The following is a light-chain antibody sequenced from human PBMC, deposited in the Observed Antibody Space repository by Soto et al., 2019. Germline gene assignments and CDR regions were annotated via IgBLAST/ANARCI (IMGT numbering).Light chain of an antibody. Sequence: DIVMTPSPHSLAVSPGERATINCKSSQTLFHSSNHTRYLAWYQQKPGQPLKLLIHWASTRESGVPDRFSGSGSETDFTLTISSLQAEDVAVYYCQQYYSPPPLTFGGGTKVES. CDR3: QQYYSPPPLT. CDR2: WAS. V-gene: IGKV4-1*01. CDR1: QTLFHSSNHTRY. J-gene: IGKJ4*01.